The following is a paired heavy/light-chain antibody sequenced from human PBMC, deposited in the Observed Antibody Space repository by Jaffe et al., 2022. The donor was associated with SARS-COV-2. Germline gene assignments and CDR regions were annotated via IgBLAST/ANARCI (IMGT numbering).Heavy chain of an antibody. V-gene: IGHV3-11*01. CDR2: ISSSGTTT. Sequence: QVQLVESGGGLVKPGGSLRLSCAASRFTFSDYYMTWIRQAPGKGLECISYISSSGTTTFHADSVKGRFTISRDNAKNSLYLQMNSLRAEDTAVYYCARGPHYEGVDAIVSYYHGMDVWGQGTTVTVSS. D-gene: IGHD2-8*01. CDR3: ARGPHYEGVDAIVSYYHGMDV. J-gene: IGHJ6*02. CDR1: RFTFSDYY.
Light chain of an antibody. V-gene: IGKV2-28*01. CDR1: QSLLQSNGYKY. CDR3: MQALQSPRT. CDR2: LSS. J-gene: IGKJ3*01. Sequence: DIVMTQSPLSLPVTPGEPASISCRASQSLLQSNGYKYLDWYLQKPGQSPQLLIYLSSNRASGVPDRFSGSGSGTNFTLKISRVEAEDVGVYYCMQALQSPRTFGPGTKVDIK.